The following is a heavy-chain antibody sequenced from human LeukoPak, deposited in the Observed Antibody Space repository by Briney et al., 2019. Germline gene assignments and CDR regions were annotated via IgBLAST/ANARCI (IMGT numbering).Heavy chain of an antibody. V-gene: IGHV4-39*07. J-gene: IGHJ4*02. CDR2: IYYSGST. Sequence: PSETLSLTCTVSGGSFSSSSYYWGWIRQPPGKGLEWIGSIYYSGSTYYNPSLKSRVTISVDTSKNQFSLKLSSVTAADTAVYYCARRGAAKVLTGYYIHWGQGTLVTVSS. CDR1: GGSFSSSSYY. CDR3: ARRGAAKVLTGYYIH. D-gene: IGHD3-9*01.